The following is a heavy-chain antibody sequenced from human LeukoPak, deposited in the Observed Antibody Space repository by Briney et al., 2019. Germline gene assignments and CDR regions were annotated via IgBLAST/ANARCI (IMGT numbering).Heavy chain of an antibody. CDR2: IRNDGSII. CDR1: GFTFSSYA. CDR3: ARGIQSTTLDY. Sequence: GGSLRLSCAASGFTFSSYAMSWVRQAPGKGLEWVAFIRNDGSIIYNADSVKGRFTISRDNSKNTLYLQMNSLRAEDTAVYYCARGIQSTTLDYWGQGTLVTVSS. D-gene: IGHD2-2*01. J-gene: IGHJ4*02. V-gene: IGHV3-30*02.